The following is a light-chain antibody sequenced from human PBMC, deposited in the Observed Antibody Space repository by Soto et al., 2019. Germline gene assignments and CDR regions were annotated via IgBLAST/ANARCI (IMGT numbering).Light chain of an antibody. CDR1: QSVSNY. CDR2: DAS. V-gene: IGKV3-11*01. J-gene: IGKJ1*01. CDR3: QQRSNWPPTWT. Sequence: EIVLTQSPATLSLSPGERATLSCRASQSVSNYLAWYQQKPGQAPRLLIYDASNSATGIPARFSGSWSGTDFTLTISSLEPEDFAVYYCQQRSNWPPTWTFGQGTKVEIK.